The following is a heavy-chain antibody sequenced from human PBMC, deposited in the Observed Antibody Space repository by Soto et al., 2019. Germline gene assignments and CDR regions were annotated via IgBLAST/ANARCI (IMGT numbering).Heavy chain of an antibody. CDR1: WKKKNYG. Sequence: QVQLVQSGAEVKKTGSSVKISYAVFCWKKKNYGVSWVRQAPGQGLEWMGGILPIFGPPHYAQKFQDRLTITADETTSTIYMELTGLRSDDTAIYFCEREDFLTPGPFGHWGQGTLV. CDR3: EREDFLTPGPFGH. CDR2: ILPIFGPP. D-gene: IGHD3-9*01. J-gene: IGHJ4*02. V-gene: IGHV1-69*01.